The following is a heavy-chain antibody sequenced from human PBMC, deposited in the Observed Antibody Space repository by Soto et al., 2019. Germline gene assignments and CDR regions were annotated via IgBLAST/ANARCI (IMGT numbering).Heavy chain of an antibody. J-gene: IGHJ6*03. CDR3: ARDLSSTTSYYYYYMDV. Sequence: PGGSLRLSCAASGFTFSSYSMNWVRQAPGKGLEWVSSISSSSSYIYYADSVKGRFTISRDNAKNSLYLQMNSLRAEDTAVYYCARDLSSTTSYYYYYMDVWGKGTTVTVSS. CDR1: GFTFSSYS. CDR2: ISSSSSYI. D-gene: IGHD2-2*01. V-gene: IGHV3-21*01.